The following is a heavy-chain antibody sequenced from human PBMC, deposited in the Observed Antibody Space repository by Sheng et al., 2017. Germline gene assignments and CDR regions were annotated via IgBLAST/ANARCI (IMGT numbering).Heavy chain of an antibody. J-gene: IGHJ6*02. CDR1: GFTVSSNY. CDR3: ARDRTSNYGMDV. CDR2: LYSVGST. V-gene: IGHV3-53*01. Sequence: EVQLVESGGGLIQPGGSLRLSCAASGFTVSSNYMSWVRQAPGKGLEWVSVLYSVGSTYYADSVKGRFTISRDSSKNTLYLQMNSLRAEDTAVYYCARDRTSNYGMDVWGQGTTVTVS. D-gene: IGHD2-2*01.